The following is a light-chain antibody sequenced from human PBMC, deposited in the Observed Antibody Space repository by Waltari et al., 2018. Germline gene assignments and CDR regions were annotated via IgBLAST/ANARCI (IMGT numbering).Light chain of an antibody. CDR3: QQRINWPLT. CDR1: QSVRSF. CDR2: DAS. Sequence: EIVLTQSPATLSLSPGERATLSCRASQSVRSFLAWYQQKPGQAPRLLIHDASNRATGSPVRFSGSGSGTDVTLTISSLEPEDFAVYYCQQRINWPLTFGGGTKVEIK. V-gene: IGKV3-11*01. J-gene: IGKJ4*01.